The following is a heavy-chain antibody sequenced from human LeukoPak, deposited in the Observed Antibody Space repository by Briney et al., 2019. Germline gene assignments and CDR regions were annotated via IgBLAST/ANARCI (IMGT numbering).Heavy chain of an antibody. Sequence: GGSLRLSCAASGFILSTFDMNWVRQAPGKGLEWVSYISSSGSTIYYADSVKGRFTISRDNAKNSLYLQMNSLRAEDTAVYYCAFGELATSDAFDIWGQGTMVTVSS. CDR1: GFILSTFD. CDR2: ISSSGSTI. CDR3: AFGELATSDAFDI. J-gene: IGHJ3*02. V-gene: IGHV3-48*04. D-gene: IGHD3-10*01.